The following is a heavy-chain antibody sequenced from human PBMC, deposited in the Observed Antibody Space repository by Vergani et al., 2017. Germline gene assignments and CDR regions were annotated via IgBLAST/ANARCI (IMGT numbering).Heavy chain of an antibody. D-gene: IGHD3-10*01. J-gene: IGHJ4*02. CDR1: GGSISSSSYY. CDR2: IYYSGST. Sequence: QLQLQESGPGLVKPSETLSLTCTVSGGSISSSSYYWGWIRQPPGKGLEWIGSIYYSGSTYYNPSLKSRVTISVDTSKNQFSLKLSSVTAADTAVYYCARQNPYGSAHVDFWGRGVLVTVSA. V-gene: IGHV4-39*01. CDR3: ARQNPYGSAHVDF.